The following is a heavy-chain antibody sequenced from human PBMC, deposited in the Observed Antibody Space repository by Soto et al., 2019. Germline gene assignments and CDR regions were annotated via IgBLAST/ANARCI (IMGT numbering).Heavy chain of an antibody. CDR1: GGSFSGYY. D-gene: IGHD2-15*01. CDR2: INHSGST. J-gene: IGHJ6*03. CDR3: ARAIGGPGDYYYYYYMDV. Sequence: SETLSLTCAVYGGSFSGYYWSWIRQPPGKGLEWIGEINHSGSTNYNPSLKSRVTISVDTSKNQFSLKLSSVTAADTAVYYCARAIGGPGDYYYYYYMDVWGKGTTVTVSS. V-gene: IGHV4-34*01.